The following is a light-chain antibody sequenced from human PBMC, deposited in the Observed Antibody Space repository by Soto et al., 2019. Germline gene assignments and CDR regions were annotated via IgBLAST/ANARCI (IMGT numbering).Light chain of an antibody. J-gene: IGKJ4*01. CDR2: GTS. V-gene: IGKV3-20*01. CDR3: QQYGSSALT. Sequence: EIVLTQSPGTLSLSPGERATLSCRASQSVSSSYLVWYQQRPGQPPRLLIYGTSNRAAGIPDRFTGTGSGTDFTLTIYRLEPEDSAVYYCQQYGSSALTFGGRTKIEIK. CDR1: QSVSSSY.